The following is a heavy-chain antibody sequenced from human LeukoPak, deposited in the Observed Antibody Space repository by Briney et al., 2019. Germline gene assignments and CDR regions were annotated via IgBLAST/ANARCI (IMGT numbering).Heavy chain of an antibody. D-gene: IGHD2-2*01. V-gene: IGHV3-21*01. Sequence: GGSLRLSCAASGFTFSDFGMNWVRQAPGKGFEWVSSITSSGSFMNYADSVKGRFTISRDNPENSLYLQMYGLRAEDTAVYYCVRGLGYCSSTRCSPGYYMDVWGKGTTVTVSS. CDR1: GFTFSDFG. CDR2: ITSSGSFM. CDR3: VRGLGYCSSTRCSPGYYMDV. J-gene: IGHJ6*03.